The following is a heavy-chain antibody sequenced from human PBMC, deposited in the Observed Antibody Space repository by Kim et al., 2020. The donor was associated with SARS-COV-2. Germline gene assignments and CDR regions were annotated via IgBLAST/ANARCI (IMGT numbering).Heavy chain of an antibody. CDR3: ARASIAVAFDY. D-gene: IGHD6-19*01. CDR2: T. V-gene: IGHV3-53*04. J-gene: IGHJ4*02. Sequence: TYYADSVKGRFTISRHNSKNTLYLQMNSLRAEDTAVYYCARASIAVAFDYWGQGTLVTVSS.